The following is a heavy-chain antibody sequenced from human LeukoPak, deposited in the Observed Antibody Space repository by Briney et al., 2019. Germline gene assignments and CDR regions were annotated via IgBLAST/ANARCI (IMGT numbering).Heavy chain of an antibody. Sequence: SETLSLTCTVSGGSISSYYWSWIRQPPGKGLEWMGYIYYSGSTNYNPSLKSRVTISVDTSKNQFSLKLSSVTAADTAVYYCARRYPRGYFGYWGQGTLVTVSS. D-gene: IGHD3-22*01. CDR2: IYYSGST. CDR1: GGSISSYY. J-gene: IGHJ4*02. V-gene: IGHV4-59*12. CDR3: ARRYPRGYFGY.